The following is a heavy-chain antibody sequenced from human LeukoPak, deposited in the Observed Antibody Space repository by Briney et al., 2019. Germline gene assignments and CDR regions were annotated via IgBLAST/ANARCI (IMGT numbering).Heavy chain of an antibody. CDR1: GFTFSGIP. V-gene: IGHV3-23*01. J-gene: IGHJ4*02. CDR3: AKVGGYSYGFDY. Sequence: PGGPLSSSCAAPGFTFSGIPLSGVAQAPGKGLKGVSAISGSGGSTYYADSVKGRFTISRDNSKNTLYLQMNSLRAEDTAVYYCAKVGGYSYGFDYWGQGTLVTVSS. D-gene: IGHD5-18*01. CDR2: ISGSGGST.